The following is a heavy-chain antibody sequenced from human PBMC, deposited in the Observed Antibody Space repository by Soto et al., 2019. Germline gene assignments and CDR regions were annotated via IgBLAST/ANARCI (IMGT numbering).Heavy chain of an antibody. D-gene: IGHD2-2*01. CDR2: IWYDGSNK. CDR1: GFTFSSYG. CDR3: ARGYCSSTSCYGAFDY. Sequence: GGSLRLSCAASGFTFSSYGMHWVRQAPCKGLEWVAVIWYDGSNKYYADSVKGRFTISRDNSKNTLYLQMNSLRAEDTAVYYCARGYCSSTSCYGAFDYWGQGTLVTVSS. V-gene: IGHV3-33*01. J-gene: IGHJ4*02.